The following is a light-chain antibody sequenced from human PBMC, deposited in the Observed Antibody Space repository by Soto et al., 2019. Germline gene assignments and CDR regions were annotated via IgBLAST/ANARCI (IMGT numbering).Light chain of an antibody. V-gene: IGLV3-1*01. Sequence: SYELTQPPSVSVSPGQTANITCSGNTLGSKFVFWYQQKAGQSPMVVIYEDTKRPSVMPERFSCSNSGNTATLTIRGTQAMDEADFYCQAWDSGTVVFGGGTQLTV. CDR1: TLGSKF. CDR2: EDT. J-gene: IGLJ2*01. CDR3: QAWDSGTVV.